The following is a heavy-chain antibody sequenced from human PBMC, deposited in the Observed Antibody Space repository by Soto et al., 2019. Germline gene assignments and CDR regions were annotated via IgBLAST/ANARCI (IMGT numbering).Heavy chain of an antibody. D-gene: IGHD4-17*01. CDR1: GFSFSNAW. V-gene: IGHV3-15*01. J-gene: IGHJ4*02. Sequence: PGGSVRLSCAASGFSFSNAWMSWVRQAPGKGLEWVGRIKSKTDGGTTDYAAPVKGRFTISRDDSKNTLYLQMNSLKTEDTAVYYCTTDKSGDYFLRVPLYYWGRGSLVTVSS. CDR2: IKSKTDGGTT. CDR3: TTDKSGDYFLRVPLYY.